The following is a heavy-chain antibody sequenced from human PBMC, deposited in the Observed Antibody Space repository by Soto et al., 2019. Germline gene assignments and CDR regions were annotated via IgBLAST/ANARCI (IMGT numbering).Heavy chain of an antibody. CDR2: IIPIFGTA. D-gene: IGHD6-6*01. V-gene: IGHV1-69*13. CDR1: GGTFSSYA. Sequence: SVKVSCKASGGTFSSYAISWVRQAPGQGLEWMGGIIPIFGTANYAQKFQGRVTITADESTSTAYMELSSLRSEDTAVYYCARAGEYSSSSDYYYGMDVWGQGTTVTVSS. J-gene: IGHJ6*02. CDR3: ARAGEYSSSSDYYYGMDV.